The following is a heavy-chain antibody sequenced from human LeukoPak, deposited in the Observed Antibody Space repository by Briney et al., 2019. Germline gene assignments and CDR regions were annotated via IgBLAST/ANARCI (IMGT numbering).Heavy chain of an antibody. J-gene: IGHJ4*02. CDR2: INLNGSEK. V-gene: IGHV3-7*01. Sequence: GGPLRLSCAASRFNFSNSWMSWVRQAPGKGLEWVANINLNGSEKYYVDSVKGRFTISRDNAKNSLYLQMNSLRAEDTAVYYCARDRRGPDFDYWGQGTLVTVSS. CDR1: RFNFSNSW. CDR3: ARDRRGPDFDY. D-gene: IGHD3/OR15-3a*01.